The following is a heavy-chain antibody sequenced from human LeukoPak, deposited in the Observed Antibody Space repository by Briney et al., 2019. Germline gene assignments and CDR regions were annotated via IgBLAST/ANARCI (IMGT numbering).Heavy chain of an antibody. CDR1: GGSISSYY. V-gene: IGHV4-59*01. D-gene: IGHD1-26*01. CDR3: ARVGVGAYDAFDI. J-gene: IGHJ3*02. CDR2: IYYSGST. Sequence: PSETLSLTCTVSGGSISSYYWSWIRQPPGKGLEWIGYIYYSGSTNYNPSLKSRVTISVDTSKNRFSLKLSSVTAADTAVYYCARVGVGAYDAFDIWGQGTMVTVSS.